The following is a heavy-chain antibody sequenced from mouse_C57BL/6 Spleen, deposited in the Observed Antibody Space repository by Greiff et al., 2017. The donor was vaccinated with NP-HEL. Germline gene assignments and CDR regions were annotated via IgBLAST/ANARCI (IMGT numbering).Heavy chain of an antibody. CDR1: GYTFTSYW. CDR2: IHPNSGST. V-gene: IGHV1-64*01. Sequence: VQLQQPGAELVKPGASVKLSCKASGYTFTSYWMHWVKQRPGQGLEWIGMIHPNSGSTNYNEKFKSKATLTVDKSSSTAYMQLSSLTSEDSAVYYCARYTSSGRFDYWGQGTTLTVSS. D-gene: IGHD5-1-1*01. J-gene: IGHJ2*01. CDR3: ARYTSSGRFDY.